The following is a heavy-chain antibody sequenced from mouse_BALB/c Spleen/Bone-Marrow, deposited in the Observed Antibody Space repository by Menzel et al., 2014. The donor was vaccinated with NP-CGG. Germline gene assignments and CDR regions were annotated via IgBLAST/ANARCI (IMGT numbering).Heavy chain of an antibody. CDR3: ARNSGAMDY. CDR1: GYAFSSYW. J-gene: IGHJ4*01. Sequence: VKLQESGTELVRPGSSVKISCKASGYAFSSYWMNWVKQRPGQGLEWIGQIYPGDGDTNYNGKFKGKATLTADKSSSTAYMQLSSLTSEDSAVYFCARNSGAMDYWGQGTSVTVSS. V-gene: IGHV1-80*01. D-gene: IGHD3-1*01. CDR2: IYPGDGDT.